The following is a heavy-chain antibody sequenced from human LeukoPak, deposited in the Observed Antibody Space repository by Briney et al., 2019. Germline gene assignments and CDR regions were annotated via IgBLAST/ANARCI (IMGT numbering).Heavy chain of an antibody. V-gene: IGHV4-61*05. Sequence: SETLSLTCTVSGGSISSSSAYWGWIRQPPGKGLEWIGYIYYSGSTTYNPSLRGRVTFSVDTSKNLFSLKLSSVTAADTAVYYCARPRSRVGPIDYWGQGTLVTVSS. CDR3: ARPRSRVGPIDY. J-gene: IGHJ4*02. D-gene: IGHD3/OR15-3a*01. CDR2: IYYSGST. CDR1: GGSISSSSAY.